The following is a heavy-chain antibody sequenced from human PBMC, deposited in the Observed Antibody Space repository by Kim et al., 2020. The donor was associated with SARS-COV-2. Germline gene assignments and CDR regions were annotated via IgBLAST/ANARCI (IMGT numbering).Heavy chain of an antibody. CDR1: GYTFIGYY. V-gene: IGHV1-2*06. CDR2: INPNSGGT. CDR3: ASIAAAGRGGWGDYYYYYGMDV. Sequence: ASVKVSCKASGYTFIGYYMHWVRQAPGQGLAWMGRINPNSGGTNYAQKFQGRVTMTRDTSISTAYMELSRLRSDDTAVYYCASIAAAGRGGWGDYYYYYGMDVWGQGTTVTVSS. J-gene: IGHJ6*02. D-gene: IGHD6-13*01.